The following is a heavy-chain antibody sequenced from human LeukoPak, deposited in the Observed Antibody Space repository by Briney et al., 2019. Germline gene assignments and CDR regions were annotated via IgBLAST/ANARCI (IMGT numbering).Heavy chain of an antibody. V-gene: IGHV1-2*02. CDR3: ARDIISGWYSFDY. Sequence: GASVKVSCKASGYTFTGYYMHWVRQAPGQGLEWMGWINPNSGGTNYAQKFQGRVTMTRDTSISTAYMELSRLRSDDTAVYYCARDIISGWYSFDYWGQGTLVTVSS. D-gene: IGHD6-19*01. CDR1: GYTFTGYY. J-gene: IGHJ4*02. CDR2: INPNSGGT.